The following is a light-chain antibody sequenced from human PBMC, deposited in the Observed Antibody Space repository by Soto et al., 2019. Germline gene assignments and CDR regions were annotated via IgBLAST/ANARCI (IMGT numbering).Light chain of an antibody. CDR2: AAS. J-gene: IGKJ1*01. V-gene: IGKV1-27*01. CDR1: QGIGNF. Sequence: DIQMSQYPSSLSASVGDRVTITCRASQGIGNFLAWYQQKPGNVPTLLITAASTLRLGVPSRFSGSGSGTDFTLTISSLEPEDVATYYCQRYNGASTFGQGTKVEI. CDR3: QRYNGAST.